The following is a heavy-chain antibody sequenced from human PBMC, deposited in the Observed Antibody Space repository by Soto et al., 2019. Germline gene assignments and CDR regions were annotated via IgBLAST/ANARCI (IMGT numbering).Heavy chain of an antibody. V-gene: IGHV3-23*01. CDR1: GFTFSSYA. CDR2: ISGSGGST. D-gene: IGHD5-12*01. J-gene: IGHJ3*02. Sequence: PGWSLGLSCAASGFTFSSYAMSWVRQAPGKGLEWASAISGSGGSTYYADSVKGRFTISRDNSKNTLYLQMNSLRAEDTAVYYCAIVLVATTKGGDAFDIWGQVTIFT. CDR3: AIVLVATTKGGDAFDI.